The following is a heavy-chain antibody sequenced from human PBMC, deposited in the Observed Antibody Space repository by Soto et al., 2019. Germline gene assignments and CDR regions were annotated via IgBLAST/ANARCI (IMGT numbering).Heavy chain of an antibody. CDR2: IYYSGST. V-gene: IGHV4-61*01. Sequence: SETLSLTCTVSGGSVSSGSYYWSWIRQPPGKGLEWIGYIYYSGSTNYNPSLKSRVTISVDTSKNQFSLKLSSVTAAGTAVYYCAGTDIVVVPAAISLDYWGQGTLVTVSS. J-gene: IGHJ4*02. CDR1: GGSVSSGSYY. D-gene: IGHD2-2*02. CDR3: AGTDIVVVPAAISLDY.